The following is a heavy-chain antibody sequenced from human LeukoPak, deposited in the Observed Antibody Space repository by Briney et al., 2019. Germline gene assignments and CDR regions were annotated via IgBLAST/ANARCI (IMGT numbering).Heavy chain of an antibody. CDR2: IYTSGST. D-gene: IGHD3-22*01. V-gene: IGHV4-4*07. CDR1: GGSISSYY. CDR3: ARDHPWYYYDSSGYWDAFDI. J-gene: IGHJ3*02. Sequence: SETLSLTCTVSGGSISSYYWSWIRQPAGKGLEWIGRIYTSGSTNYNPSLKSRVTKSVDTSKNQFSLKLSSVTAADTAVYYCARDHPWYYYDSSGYWDAFDIWGQGTMVTVSS.